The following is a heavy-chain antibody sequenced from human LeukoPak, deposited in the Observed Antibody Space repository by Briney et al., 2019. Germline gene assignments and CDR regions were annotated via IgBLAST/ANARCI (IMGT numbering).Heavy chain of an antibody. CDR3: AELGITMFGGV. Sequence: GGSLRLSCAASGFTFSSYAMSWVRQAPGKGLEWVSYISSSGSTIYYADSVKGRFTISRDNAKNSLYLQMNSLRAEDTAVYYCAELGITMFGGVWGKGTTVTISS. J-gene: IGHJ6*04. V-gene: IGHV3-48*03. D-gene: IGHD3-10*02. CDR1: GFTFSSYA. CDR2: ISSSGSTI.